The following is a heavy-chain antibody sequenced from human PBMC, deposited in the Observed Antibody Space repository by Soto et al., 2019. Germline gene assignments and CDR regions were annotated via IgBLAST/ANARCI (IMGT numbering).Heavy chain of an antibody. J-gene: IGHJ6*02. CDR3: ARWPDGYYYYGMDV. CDR1: GYTFTSYD. Sequence: QVQLVQSGAEVKKTGASVKVSCKASGYTFTSYDINWVRQATGQGIEWMGWMNPNSGNTGYAQKFHGRVTMTRNTSISTAYMDLSSLRSEDKSVYYCARWPDGYYYYGMDVWGQGTTVTVSS. V-gene: IGHV1-8*01. CDR2: MNPNSGNT.